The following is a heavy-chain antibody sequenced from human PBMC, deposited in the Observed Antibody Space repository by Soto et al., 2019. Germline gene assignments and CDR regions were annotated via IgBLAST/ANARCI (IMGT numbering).Heavy chain of an antibody. Sequence: PGASLKISCKGSGYSFTSYWIGWVRQMPGKGLEWMGIIYPGDSDTRYSPSFQGQVTISADKSISTAYLQWSSLKAPDTAMYYCARHGGEARGVDYSYRDVWGKGTTVPVSS. J-gene: IGHJ6*03. CDR1: GYSFTSYW. V-gene: IGHV5-51*01. D-gene: IGHD3-10*01. CDR3: ARHGGEARGVDYSYRDV. CDR2: IYPGDSDT.